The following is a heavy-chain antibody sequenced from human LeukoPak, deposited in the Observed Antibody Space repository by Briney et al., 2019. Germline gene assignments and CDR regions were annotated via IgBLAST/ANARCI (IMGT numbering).Heavy chain of an antibody. CDR1: GFTFSTYG. CDR3: ARGGIAAADIDY. CDR2: IWNDGSNK. D-gene: IGHD6-13*01. Sequence: GRSLRLSCAASGFTFSTYGMHWVRQAPGKGLEWVAVIWNDGSNKYYADSVKGRFTISRDISENALHLQMNSLRAEDTAIYYCARGGIAAADIDYWGQGTLVTVSS. V-gene: IGHV3-33*01. J-gene: IGHJ4*02.